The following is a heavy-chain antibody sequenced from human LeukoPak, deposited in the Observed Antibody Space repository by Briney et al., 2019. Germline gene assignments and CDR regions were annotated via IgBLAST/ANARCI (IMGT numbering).Heavy chain of an antibody. V-gene: IGHV1-24*01. J-gene: IGHJ5*02. CDR2: FDPEDGET. CDR1: GYTLTELS. Sequence: ASVKVSCKVSGYTLTELSMHWVRQAPGKGLEWMGGFDPEDGETIYAQKFQGRVTMTEDTSTDTAYMELSSLRSEDTAVYYCARVQAGALWFGELLYWFDPWGQGTLVTVSS. D-gene: IGHD3-10*01. CDR3: ARVQAGALWFGELLYWFDP.